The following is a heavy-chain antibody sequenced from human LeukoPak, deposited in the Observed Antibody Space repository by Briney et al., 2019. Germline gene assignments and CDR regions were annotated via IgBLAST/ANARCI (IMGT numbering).Heavy chain of an antibody. CDR3: ARQPYGEPYYYYGMDV. CDR2: ISSSSSYI. D-gene: IGHD4-17*01. CDR1: GFTFSSYS. V-gene: IGHV3-21*01. Sequence: GGSLRLSCAASGFTFSSYSMNWVRQAPGKRLEWVSSISSSSSYIYYADSVKGRFTISRDNAKNSLYLQMNSLRAEDTAVYYCARQPYGEPYYYYGMDVWGQGTTVTVSS. J-gene: IGHJ6*02.